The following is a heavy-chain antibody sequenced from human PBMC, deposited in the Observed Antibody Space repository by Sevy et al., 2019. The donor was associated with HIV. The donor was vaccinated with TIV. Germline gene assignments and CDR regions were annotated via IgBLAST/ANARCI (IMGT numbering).Heavy chain of an antibody. J-gene: IGHJ2*01. CDR1: GFTFSGSA. V-gene: IGHV3-73*01. D-gene: IGHD6-19*01. CDR3: TTTPGYSSGSAWYFDL. CDR2: IRSKANSYAS. Sequence: GGSLRLSCAASGFTFSGSAMHWVRQASGKGLEWVGRIRSKANSYASAYGASVKGRFTISRYDSKNTAYLKMNSLKTEDTAVYYCTTTPGYSSGSAWYFDLWGRGTLVTVSS.